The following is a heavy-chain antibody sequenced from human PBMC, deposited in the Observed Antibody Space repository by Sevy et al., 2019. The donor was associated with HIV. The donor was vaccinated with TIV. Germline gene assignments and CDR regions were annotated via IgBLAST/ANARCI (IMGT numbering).Heavy chain of an antibody. CDR3: ARLFGELAPYDSSGYYNY. Sequence: SETLSLTCTVSGGSISSSTYYWGWIRQPPGKGLEWIGNIYYSGSTYYNPSHKSRVTISVDTSKNQFSLKLSSVTAADTAVYYCARLFGELAPYDSSGYYNYWGQGTLVTVSS. D-gene: IGHD3-22*01. J-gene: IGHJ4*02. CDR1: GGSISSSTYY. CDR2: IYYSGST. V-gene: IGHV4-39*01.